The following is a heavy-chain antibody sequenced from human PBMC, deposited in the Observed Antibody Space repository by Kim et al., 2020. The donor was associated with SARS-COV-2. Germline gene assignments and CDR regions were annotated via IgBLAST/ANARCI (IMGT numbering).Heavy chain of an antibody. CDR1: GYTFTSYG. D-gene: IGHD3-10*01. J-gene: IGHJ5*02. CDR2: ISAYNGNT. Sequence: ASVKVSCKASGYTFTSYGISWVRQAPGQGLEWMGWISAYNGNTNYTQKLQGRVTMTTDTSTSTAYMELRSLRSDDTAVYYCARLSSYGSGSYYNVGVYWFDPWGQGTLVTVSS. CDR3: ARLSSYGSGSYYNVGVYWFDP. V-gene: IGHV1-18*01.